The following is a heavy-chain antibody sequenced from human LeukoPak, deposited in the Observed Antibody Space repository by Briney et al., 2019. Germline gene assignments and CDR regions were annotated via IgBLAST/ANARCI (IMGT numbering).Heavy chain of an antibody. CDR2: ISYDGSNK. CDR1: GFAFSSYG. J-gene: IGHJ6*02. V-gene: IGHV3-30*03. Sequence: GRSLRLSCAASGFAFSSYGMHWVRQAPGKGLEWVAVISYDGSNKYYADSVKGRFTISRDNSKNTLYLQMNSLRAEDTAVYYCPRDCSGGDLCFGMDVWGQGTTVTVSS. CDR3: PRDCSGGDLCFGMDV. D-gene: IGHD2-15*01.